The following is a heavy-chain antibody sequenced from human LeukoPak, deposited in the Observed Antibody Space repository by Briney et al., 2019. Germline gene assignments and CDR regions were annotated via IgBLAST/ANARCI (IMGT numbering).Heavy chain of an antibody. CDR2: ISSSGSTI. D-gene: IGHD3-22*01. V-gene: IGHV3-48*03. CDR1: GFTFSSYE. Sequence: GGSLRLSCAASGFTFSSYEMNWVRQAPGKGLEWVSYISSSGSTIYYADSVKGRFTISRDNAKNSLYLQMNSLRAEDTAVYYCAKRAGYYYDSSGYLSWGYFDYWGQGTLVTVSS. CDR3: AKRAGYYYDSSGYLSWGYFDY. J-gene: IGHJ4*02.